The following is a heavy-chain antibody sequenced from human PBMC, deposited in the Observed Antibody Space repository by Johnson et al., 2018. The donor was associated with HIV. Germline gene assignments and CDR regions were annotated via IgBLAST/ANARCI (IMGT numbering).Heavy chain of an antibody. CDR1: GFTFSSYG. D-gene: IGHD1-26*01. V-gene: IGHV3-30*02. J-gene: IGHJ3*02. CDR2: IRYDGSNK. Sequence: VQLVESGGVVVQPGGSLRLSCAASGFTFSSYGMHWVHQAPGKGLEWVAFIRYDGSNKYYADSVNGRFTISRDNSKNTLYLQMNSLRPEDTAVYYCARGGRVIVGTEGAFDIWGQGTMVTVSS. CDR3: ARGGRVIVGTEGAFDI.